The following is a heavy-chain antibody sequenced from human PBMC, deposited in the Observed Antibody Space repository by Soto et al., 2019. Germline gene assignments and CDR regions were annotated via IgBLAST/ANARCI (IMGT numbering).Heavy chain of an antibody. J-gene: IGHJ6*02. CDR3: ARESGYGGPYYYYYGMDV. V-gene: IGHV6-1*01. CDR2: TYYRSKWYN. D-gene: IGHD4-17*01. Sequence: SQTLSLTCVISGDSVSSNSAAWNWIRQSPSRGLEWLGRTYYRSKWYNDYAVSVKSRITINPDTSKNQFSLQLNSVTPEDTAVYYCARESGYGGPYYYYYGMDVWGQGTTVTVSS. CDR1: GDSVSSNSAA.